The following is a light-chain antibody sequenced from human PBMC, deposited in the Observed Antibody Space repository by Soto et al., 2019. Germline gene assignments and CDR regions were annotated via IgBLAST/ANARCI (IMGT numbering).Light chain of an antibody. CDR3: HQYNGGPRT. Sequence: EIAMTQSPVTLSVSPGERATLSCRASQNISRSLAWYQQKPGQGPSLLIYGTSTRAGGVPARFSGGGSGTEVPRTITSLQSADVAVYYCHQYNGGPRTFGQGTKVE. CDR2: GTS. V-gene: IGKV3-15*01. J-gene: IGKJ1*01. CDR1: QNISRS.